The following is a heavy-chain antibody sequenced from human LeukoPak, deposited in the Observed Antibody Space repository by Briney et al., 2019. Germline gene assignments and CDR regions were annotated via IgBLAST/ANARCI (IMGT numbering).Heavy chain of an antibody. D-gene: IGHD1-20*01. CDR2: LTGDGNT. Sequence: GGSLRLSCAASGFTFTSFAMSWVRQAPGKGLEWVSVLTGDGNTYYADSVKGRFTNSRDDSKNTLFLQMNSLRAEDTAVYFCAKVKWKLIGYFDYWGQGTLVTVSS. V-gene: IGHV3-23*01. CDR3: AKVKWKLIGYFDY. J-gene: IGHJ4*02. CDR1: GFTFTSFA.